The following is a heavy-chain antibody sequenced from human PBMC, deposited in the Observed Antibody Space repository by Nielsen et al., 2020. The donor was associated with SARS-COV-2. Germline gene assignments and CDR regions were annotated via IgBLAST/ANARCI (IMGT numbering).Heavy chain of an antibody. J-gene: IGHJ4*02. Sequence: GESLKISCAASGFTFSSYAMSWVRQAPGKGLEWVTGISYDGSRKYFADSVKGRFTVSRDNSKNTLYLDLNSLRPEDTAVYYCTNSRGGDTSGWYEFDYWGQGTLVTVSS. D-gene: IGHD6-19*01. V-gene: IGHV3-30*18. CDR2: ISYDGSRK. CDR1: GFTFSSYA. CDR3: TNSRGGDTSGWYEFDY.